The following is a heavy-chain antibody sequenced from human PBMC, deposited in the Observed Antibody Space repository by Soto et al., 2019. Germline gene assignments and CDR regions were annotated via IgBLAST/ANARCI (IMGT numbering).Heavy chain of an antibody. D-gene: IGHD3-10*01. CDR2: ISYDGSNK. CDR3: APCFGACDY. Sequence: QVQLVESGGGVVQPGRSLRLSCAASGFTFSSYGMHWVRQAPGKGLEWVAVISYDGSNKYYADSVKGRFTISRDNSKNTLYLQMNSLWGEDTAVYYCAPCFGACDYWAQGTLVTVSS. V-gene: IGHV3-30*03. CDR1: GFTFSSYG. J-gene: IGHJ4*02.